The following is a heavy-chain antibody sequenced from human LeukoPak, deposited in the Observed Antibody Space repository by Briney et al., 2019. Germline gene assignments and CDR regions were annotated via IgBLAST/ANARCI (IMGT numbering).Heavy chain of an antibody. Sequence: GGSLRLSCAASGFTFSNYGVHWVRQAPGEGLEWVSAISGSGGSTYYADSVKGRFTISRDNSKNTLYLQMNSLRAEDTAVYYCAKDKRYDILTGYSPDYWGQGTLVTVSS. CDR2: ISGSGGST. V-gene: IGHV3-23*01. J-gene: IGHJ4*02. CDR1: GFTFSNYG. CDR3: AKDKRYDILTGYSPDY. D-gene: IGHD3-9*01.